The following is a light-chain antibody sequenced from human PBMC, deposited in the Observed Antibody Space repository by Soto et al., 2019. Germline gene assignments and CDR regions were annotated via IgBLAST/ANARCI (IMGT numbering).Light chain of an antibody. CDR2: GAS. V-gene: IGKV3-20*01. CDR3: QQYGYPQLT. CDR1: QSISSNY. J-gene: IGKJ4*01. Sequence: EVVLTQSPGTLSLSPGERATLSCRASQSISSNYLAWFQHKPGQAPRLLIYGASTRATGIPERFSGSGSGTDFTLTSNRLEPEDSSVFYCQQYGYPQLTFGGGTKVEIK.